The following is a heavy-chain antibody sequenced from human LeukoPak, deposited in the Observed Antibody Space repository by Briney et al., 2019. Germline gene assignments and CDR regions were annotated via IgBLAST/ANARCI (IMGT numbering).Heavy chain of an antibody. CDR1: GYTFTSYY. CDR3: ARDWLLRYSQGGFDS. CDR2: INPSGGST. J-gene: IGHJ4*02. V-gene: IGHV1-46*01. D-gene: IGHD3-9*01. Sequence: ASVKVSCKASGYTFTSYYMHWVRQAPGQGLEWMGIINPSGGSTSYAQKFQGRVTMTRDTSTSTVYMELSRLRSDDTAVYYCARDWLLRYSQGGFDSWGQGTLVTVSS.